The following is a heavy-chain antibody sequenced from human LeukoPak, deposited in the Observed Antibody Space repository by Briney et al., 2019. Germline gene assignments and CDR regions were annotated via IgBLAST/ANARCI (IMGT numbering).Heavy chain of an antibody. Sequence: GGSLRLSCAASGFTFSSYAMSWVRQAPGKGLEWVSVISGSGGSTYYADSVKGRFTISRDNSKNTLYLQMNSLRAEDTAVYYCAKGRSAYHRGGLDYWGQGTLVTVSS. D-gene: IGHD3-3*01. J-gene: IGHJ4*02. CDR3: AKGRSAYHRGGLDY. V-gene: IGHV3-23*01. CDR1: GFTFSSYA. CDR2: ISGSGGST.